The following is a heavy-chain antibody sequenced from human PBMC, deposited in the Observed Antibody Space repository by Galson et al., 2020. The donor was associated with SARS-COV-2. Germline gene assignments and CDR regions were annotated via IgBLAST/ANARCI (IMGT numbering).Heavy chain of an antibody. Sequence: GGSLRLSCAASGFTFNNYAIHWVRQAPGKGLEWLALISYEGSIKVYADTVKGRSAISRDTSNNTLYLRVSSLRPEDTAIYYCARVSPQFQLGSYWYFDLWGRCTLVTVSS. CDR1: GFTFNNYA. D-gene: IGHD2-21*01. CDR3: ARVSPQFQLGSYWYFDL. J-gene: IGHJ2*01. V-gene: IGHV3-30*03. CDR2: ISYEGSIK.